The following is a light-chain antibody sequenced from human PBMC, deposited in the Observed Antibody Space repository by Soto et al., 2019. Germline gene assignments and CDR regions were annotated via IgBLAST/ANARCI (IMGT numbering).Light chain of an antibody. CDR3: SSYAGSRNVV. Sequence: QSALTQPASVSGSPGQSITISCTGTSSDVGSYNLVSWYQQHPGKAPKLMIYEGSKRPSGVSYRFSGSKSGNTASLTISGLQAEDDAEYYCSSYAGSRNVVFGGGTKVTVL. CDR1: SSDVGSYNL. CDR2: EGS. J-gene: IGLJ2*01. V-gene: IGLV2-23*01.